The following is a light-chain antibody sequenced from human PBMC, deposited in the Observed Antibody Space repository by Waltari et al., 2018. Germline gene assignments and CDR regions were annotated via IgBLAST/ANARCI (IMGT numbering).Light chain of an antibody. Sequence: QSLLTQPPSISGAPGQRVTISCSGGSSNIGRNSVHWYAQVPGTTPKLLMYGSYQRPSGVSDRFSGSKSGTSASLAITGLLSADEADYICATWDDSLNAWIFGGGTRLTVL. J-gene: IGLJ2*01. V-gene: IGLV1-44*01. CDR3: ATWDDSLNAWI. CDR2: GSY. CDR1: SSNIGRNS.